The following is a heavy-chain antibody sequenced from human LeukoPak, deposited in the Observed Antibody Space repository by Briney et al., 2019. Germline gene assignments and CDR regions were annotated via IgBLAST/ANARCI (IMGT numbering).Heavy chain of an antibody. D-gene: IGHD3-3*01. CDR2: IKSDGTST. V-gene: IGHV3-74*01. CDR1: GFTFSRFW. Sequence: GGSLRLSCAASGFTFSRFWMHWVRHARGKGLVWISQIKSDGTSTNYADSVKGRFTISRDNAKNTLYLQMNSLRVEDTDVYYCARVTVHDAFWRGYSWGQGTLVTVSS. J-gene: IGHJ4*02. CDR3: ARVTVHDAFWRGYS.